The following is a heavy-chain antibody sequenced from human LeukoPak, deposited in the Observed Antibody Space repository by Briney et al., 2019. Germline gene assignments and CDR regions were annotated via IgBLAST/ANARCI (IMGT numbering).Heavy chain of an antibody. V-gene: IGHV3-30*04. Sequence: PGRSLRLSCAASGFTFSSYAMHWVRQAPGKGLEWVAVISYDGSNKYYADSVKGRFTISRDNSKNTLYLQMNSLRAEDTAVYYCARVSSGYYYDSSGWTNYYYMDVWGKGTTVTISS. CDR2: ISYDGSNK. CDR1: GFTFSSYA. D-gene: IGHD3-22*01. J-gene: IGHJ6*03. CDR3: ARVSSGYYYDSSGWTNYYYMDV.